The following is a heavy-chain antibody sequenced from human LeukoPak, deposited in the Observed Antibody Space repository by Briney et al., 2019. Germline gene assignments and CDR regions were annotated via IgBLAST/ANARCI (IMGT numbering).Heavy chain of an antibody. CDR2: IKYDGSAK. CDR3: ARVIVVEEGASDHWDY. J-gene: IGHJ4*02. V-gene: IGHV3-7*01. CDR1: GFIFSSYW. Sequence: GGSLRLSCAASGFIFSSYWMTWVRQSPGKGLEWVANIKYDGSAKYYGDSVKGRFTISRDNAKNSLYLQMNSLRAEDTAVYYCARVIVVEEGASDHWDYWGQGTLATVHS. D-gene: IGHD2-2*01.